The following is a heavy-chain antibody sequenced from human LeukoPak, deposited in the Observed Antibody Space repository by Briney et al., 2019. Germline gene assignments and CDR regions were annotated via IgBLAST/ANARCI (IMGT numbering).Heavy chain of an antibody. Sequence: SETLSLTCAVYGGSFSGYYWSWIRQPPGKGLEWIGEINHSGSTNYNPSLKSRVTISVDTSKNQFSLKLSSVTAEDTAVYYCARDTYYGQGTLVTVSS. J-gene: IGHJ4*02. CDR2: INHSGST. CDR3: ARDTY. CDR1: GGSFSGYY. V-gene: IGHV4-34*01.